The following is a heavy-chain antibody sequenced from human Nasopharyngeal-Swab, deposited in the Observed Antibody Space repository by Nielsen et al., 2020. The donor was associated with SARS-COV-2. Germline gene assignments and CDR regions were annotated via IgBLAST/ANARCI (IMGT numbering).Heavy chain of an antibody. Sequence: SETLSLTCTVSGGSIINNYWTWIRQPPGKRLEWIGYIYYSGSTYSGSTNYNPSLKSRLTISIDTSKSQFSLKLSPVTAADTAVYYCARGRAVADSWGQGTLVTVSS. D-gene: IGHD6-19*01. CDR1: GGSIINNY. CDR2: IYYSGSTYSGST. CDR3: ARGRAVADS. J-gene: IGHJ4*02. V-gene: IGHV4-59*01.